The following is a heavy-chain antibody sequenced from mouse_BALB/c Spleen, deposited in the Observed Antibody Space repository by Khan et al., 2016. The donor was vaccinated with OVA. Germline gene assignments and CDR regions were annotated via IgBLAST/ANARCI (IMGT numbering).Heavy chain of an antibody. D-gene: IGHD1-1*01. J-gene: IGHJ2*02. Sequence: EVQLVESGLGLVKPSQSLSLTCTVTGYSITSDYAWNWIRQFPGNKLEWMGFISYSGNTKYNPSLKSRFSITRDTSKNQFFLQLNSVTTEDTATYYCARVYGGDFDYWGQGTSLTVSS. CDR1: GYSITSDYA. CDR2: ISYSGNT. V-gene: IGHV3-2*02. CDR3: ARVYGGDFDY.